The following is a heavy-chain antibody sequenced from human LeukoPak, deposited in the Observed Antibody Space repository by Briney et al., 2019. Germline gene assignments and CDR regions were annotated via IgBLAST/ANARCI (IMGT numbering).Heavy chain of an antibody. Sequence: ARSLRLSCAASGFTFRNYDMHWVRQTPGKGLEWVAVMSYDGSNKYYADSVKGRFTISRDNSKNTLYLRMNSLRAEDTAVYFCAGDSRGYYYVLDYWGQGTLVTVSS. CDR3: AGDSRGYYYVLDY. J-gene: IGHJ4*02. V-gene: IGHV3-30*03. CDR2: MSYDGSNK. CDR1: GFTFRNYD. D-gene: IGHD3-22*01.